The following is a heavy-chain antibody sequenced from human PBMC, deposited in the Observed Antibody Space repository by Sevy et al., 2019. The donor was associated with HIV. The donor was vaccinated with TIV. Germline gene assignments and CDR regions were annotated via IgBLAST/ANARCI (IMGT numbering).Heavy chain of an antibody. V-gene: IGHV3-48*01. J-gene: IGHJ3*02. CDR1: GFTFSSYS. Sequence: GGSLRLSCAASGFTFSSYSMNWVRQAPGKGLEWVSYISSSSSTKYYADSGKGRFTISRDNAKNSLYLQMNSLRAEDTAVYYCARDGWNYYDSSGYGRDAFDIWGQGTMVTVSS. CDR2: ISSSSSTK. CDR3: ARDGWNYYDSSGYGRDAFDI. D-gene: IGHD3-22*01.